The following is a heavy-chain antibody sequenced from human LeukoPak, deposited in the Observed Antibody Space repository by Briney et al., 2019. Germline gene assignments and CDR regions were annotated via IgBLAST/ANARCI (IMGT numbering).Heavy chain of an antibody. J-gene: IGHJ4*02. CDR2: IYYSGTA. CDR1: GGSISNYF. V-gene: IGHV4-59*08. D-gene: IGHD3-10*01. CDR3: ARRREPSGSYSAFDY. Sequence: PSETLSLTCTVSGGSISNYFWSWIRQPPGKGLEWIGHIYYSGTAIYNPSLMGRVIMSVDTSKNQFSLSLSSVSAADTALYYCARRREPSGSYSAFDYWGQGALVTVSS.